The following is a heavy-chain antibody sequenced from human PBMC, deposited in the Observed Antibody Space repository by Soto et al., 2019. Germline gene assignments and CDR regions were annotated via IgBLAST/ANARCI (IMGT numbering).Heavy chain of an antibody. D-gene: IGHD6-13*01. V-gene: IGHV2-70*11. CDR1: GFSLSTSGMC. J-gene: IGHJ4*02. CDR3: ARMTQDSSSWYPITYFDY. CDR2: IDWDDDK. Sequence: SGPTLVKPTQTLTLTCTFSGFSLSTSGMCVSWIRQPPGKALEWLARIDWDDDKYYSTSLKTRLTISKDTSKNQVVLTMTNMDPVDTATYYCARMTQDSSSWYPITYFDYWGQGTLVTVSS.